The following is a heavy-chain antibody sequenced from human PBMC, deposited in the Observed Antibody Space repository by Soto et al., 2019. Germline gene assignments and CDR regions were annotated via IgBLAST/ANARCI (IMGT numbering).Heavy chain of an antibody. CDR1: GFTFSSYG. V-gene: IGHV3-30*18. J-gene: IGHJ4*02. D-gene: IGHD4-17*01. CDR3: GKEGGPRGVTTGDY. Sequence: QVQLVESGGGVVQPGRSLRLSCAASGFTFSSYGMHWVRQAPGKGLEWVAVISYDGSNKYYADSVKGRFTISRDNSKNRRIRKRNSRRAEDPAVYYCGKEGGPRGVTTGDYWGQGTLVTVSS. CDR2: ISYDGSNK.